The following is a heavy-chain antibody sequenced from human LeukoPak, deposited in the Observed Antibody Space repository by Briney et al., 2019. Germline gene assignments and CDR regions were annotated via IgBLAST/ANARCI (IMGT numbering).Heavy chain of an antibody. Sequence: SVKVSCKASGGTFSSYAISWVRQAPGQGLEWMGGIIPIFGTANYAQKFQGRVTITADESTSTAYMELSSLRSEDTVVYYCASYGGNPPAFDIWGQGTMVTVSS. V-gene: IGHV1-69*13. CDR3: ASYGGNPPAFDI. D-gene: IGHD4-23*01. CDR2: IIPIFGTA. CDR1: GGTFSSYA. J-gene: IGHJ3*02.